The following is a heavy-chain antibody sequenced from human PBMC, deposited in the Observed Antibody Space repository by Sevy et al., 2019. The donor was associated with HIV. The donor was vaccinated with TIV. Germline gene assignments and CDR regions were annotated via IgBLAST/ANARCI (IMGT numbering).Heavy chain of an antibody. CDR1: GFTFSSYA. CDR3: AKDRYYYDSSGIPTYDY. CDR2: ISGNGGST. D-gene: IGHD3-22*01. J-gene: IGHJ4*02. Sequence: GGSLRLSCAASGFTFSSYAMSWVRQAPGKGLEWVSAISGNGGSTYYADSVKGRFTISRDNSKNTLYLQMNSLRAEDTAVYYCAKDRYYYDSSGIPTYDYWGQGTLVTVSS. V-gene: IGHV3-23*01.